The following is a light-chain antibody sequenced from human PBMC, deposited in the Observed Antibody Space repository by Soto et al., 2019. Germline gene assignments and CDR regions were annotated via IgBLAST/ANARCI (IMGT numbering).Light chain of an antibody. V-gene: IGLV2-14*01. Sequence: QSALTQPASVSGSPGQSITISCTGTNTDIGRYNYVSWYQQYPGKAPKVLIYEVSNRPSGVSSRFSGSKSGNTASLTISGLQADDGADYYCSSYTTSSTLLFGGGTKVTVL. CDR3: SSYTTSSTLL. CDR2: EVS. J-gene: IGLJ2*01. CDR1: NTDIGRYNY.